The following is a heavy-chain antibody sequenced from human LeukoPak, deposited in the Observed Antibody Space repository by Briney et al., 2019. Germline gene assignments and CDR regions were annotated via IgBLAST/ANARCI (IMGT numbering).Heavy chain of an antibody. V-gene: IGHV3-21*01. CDR2: ISSSSSYI. CDR1: GFTFSSYS. D-gene: IGHD6-13*01. J-gene: IGHJ4*02. CDR3: ARAHWSSSWYSSYFDY. Sequence: GGSLRLSCAASGFTFSSYSMNWVRQAPGKGLEWVSSISSSSSYIYYADSVKGRFTISRDNAKNSLYLQMNSLRAEDTAVYYCARAHWSSSWYSSYFDYWGQGTLVTVSS.